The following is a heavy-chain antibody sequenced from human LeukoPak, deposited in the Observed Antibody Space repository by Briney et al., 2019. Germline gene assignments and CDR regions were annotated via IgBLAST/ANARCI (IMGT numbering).Heavy chain of an antibody. CDR1: GGSISSYY. CDR3: ARDSGSGWYDWFDP. J-gene: IGHJ5*02. D-gene: IGHD6-19*01. Sequence: VKPSETLSLTCTVSGGSISSYYWSWIRQPAGKGLEWIGRIYTSGSTNYNPSLKSRVTMSVDTSKNQFSLKLSSVTAADTAVNYCARDSGSGWYDWFDPWGQGTLVTVSS. CDR2: IYTSGST. V-gene: IGHV4-4*07.